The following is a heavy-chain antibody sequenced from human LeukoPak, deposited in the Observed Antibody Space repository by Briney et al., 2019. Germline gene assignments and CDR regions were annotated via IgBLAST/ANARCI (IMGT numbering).Heavy chain of an antibody. CDR1: GFTFSSYG. Sequence: GGSLRLSCAASGFTFSSYGMHWVRQAPGKGREGVAIISYDESNKYYADSVKGRFTISRDNSKNTLYLQMNSLRAEDTAVYYCAKEGTVRDFDYWGQGSLVTVSS. CDR3: AKEGTVRDFDY. V-gene: IGHV3-30*18. J-gene: IGHJ4*02. D-gene: IGHD1-1*01. CDR2: ISYDESNK.